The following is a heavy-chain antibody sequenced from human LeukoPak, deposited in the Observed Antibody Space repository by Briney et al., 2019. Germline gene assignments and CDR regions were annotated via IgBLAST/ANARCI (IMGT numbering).Heavy chain of an antibody. CDR3: ARHNPKSLGNFDY. J-gene: IGHJ4*02. Sequence: PSETLSLTCTVSGDSVSSDYWGWIRQPPGKGLEWIAYISYSGNTNYNPSLKSRVTISVDTSRNQVSLKLKSVTAADTAVFYCARHNPKSLGNFDYWGRGTLVSVSS. CDR2: ISYSGNT. D-gene: IGHD1-14*01. V-gene: IGHV4-59*08. CDR1: GDSVSSDY.